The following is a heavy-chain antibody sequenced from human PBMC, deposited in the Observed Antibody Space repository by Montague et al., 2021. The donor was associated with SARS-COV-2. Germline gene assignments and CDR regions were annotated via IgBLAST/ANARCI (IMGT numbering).Heavy chain of an antibody. CDR2: IHYSGST. CDR1: GGSINSFY. V-gene: IGHV4-59*12. CDR3: ATQASGFTSGSVDY. D-gene: IGHD5-12*01. Sequence: SETLSLTCTVSGGSINSFYWSWVRQSPGKRMEWIGYIHYSGSTKYNPSLQSRVTMSIDTSRNQLSLTLSSVTAADTAMYYCATQASGFTSGSVDYWGQGTLVTVSS. J-gene: IGHJ4*02.